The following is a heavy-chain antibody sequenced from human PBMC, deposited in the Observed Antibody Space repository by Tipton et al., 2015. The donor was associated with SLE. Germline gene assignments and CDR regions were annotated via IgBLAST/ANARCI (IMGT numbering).Heavy chain of an antibody. CDR3: ARGVAYYYDSGAFDI. D-gene: IGHD3-22*01. Sequence: TLSLTCTIYDGSFSGYHWSWIRQPPGKGLEWIGEINYSGSTNYNPSLKSRVTISIDTSKNQLSLKLTSVTAADTAVYYCARGVAYYYDSGAFDIWGQGTMVTVSS. V-gene: IGHV4-34*01. CDR1: DGSFSGYH. CDR2: INYSGST. J-gene: IGHJ3*02.